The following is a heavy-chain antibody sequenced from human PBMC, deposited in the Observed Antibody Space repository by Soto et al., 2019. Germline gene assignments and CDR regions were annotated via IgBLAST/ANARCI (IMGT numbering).Heavy chain of an antibody. J-gene: IGHJ6*02. CDR2: ISYDGSNK. Sequence: PGGSLRLSCAASGFTFSSYGMHWVRQAPGKGLEWVAVISYDGSNKYYADSVKGRFTISRDNSKNTLYLQMNSQRAEDTAVYYCAKDIHDSSGYYQNRYGMDVWGQGTTVTVSS. CDR3: AKDIHDSSGYYQNRYGMDV. CDR1: GFTFSSYG. D-gene: IGHD3-22*01. V-gene: IGHV3-30*18.